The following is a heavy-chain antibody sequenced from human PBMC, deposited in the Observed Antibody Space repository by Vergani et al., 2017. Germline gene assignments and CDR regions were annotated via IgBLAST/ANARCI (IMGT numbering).Heavy chain of an antibody. V-gene: IGHV1-69*02. CDR1: GGTFSSYT. CDR2: IIPILGIA. J-gene: IGHJ6*02. D-gene: IGHD5-12*01. CDR3: ARVGVATIGGSYHYYYGMDV. Sequence: QVQLVQSGAEVKKPGSSVKVSCKASGGTFSSYTISWVRQAPGQGLEWMGRIIPILGIANYAQKFQGRVTITADKSTSTAYMELSSLRSEDTAVYYCARVGVATIGGSYHYYYGMDVWGQGTTVTVSS.